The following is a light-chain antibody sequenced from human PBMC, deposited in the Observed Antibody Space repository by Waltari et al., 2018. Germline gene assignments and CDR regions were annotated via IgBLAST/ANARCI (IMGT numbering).Light chain of an antibody. V-gene: IGLV1-40*01. Sequence: QSVLTQPPSASGAPGQRVTIPCTGNSSHIGADYDVHWYQQVPGTAPKLLMYVNNNRAAGVPARFSGSKSGTSASLAITGLQAEDEADYYCQSYDYSLRAAVFGGGTKLTVL. CDR1: SSHIGADYD. J-gene: IGLJ2*01. CDR3: QSYDYSLRAAV. CDR2: VNN.